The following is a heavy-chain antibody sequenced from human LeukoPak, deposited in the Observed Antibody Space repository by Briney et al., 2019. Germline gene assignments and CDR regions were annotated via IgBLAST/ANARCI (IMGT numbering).Heavy chain of an antibody. D-gene: IGHD3-3*01. V-gene: IGHV3-21*04. J-gene: IGHJ4*02. CDR3: AKVTYYDFWSGYPFDY. CDR2: ISSSSSYI. CDR1: GFTFSSNS. Sequence: GGSLRLSCAASGFTFSSNSMNWVRQAPGKGLEWVSSISSSSSYIYYADSVKGRFTISRDNSKNSLYLQMNSLRTEDTALYYCAKVTYYDFWSGYPFDYWGQGTLVTVSS.